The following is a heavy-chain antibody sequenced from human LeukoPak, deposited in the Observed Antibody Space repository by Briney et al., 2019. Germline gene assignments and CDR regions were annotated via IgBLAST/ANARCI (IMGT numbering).Heavy chain of an antibody. D-gene: IGHD2-2*01. J-gene: IGHJ2*01. V-gene: IGHV3-64D*09. CDR2: ISSNGGST. CDR1: GFTFSRYA. CDR3: ARAVVPAAKYWYFDL. Sequence: GGSLRLSCSVSGFTFSRYAMHWVRQTPGKGLEHVSGISSNGGSTYYADSVKGRFTISRDNSKNTLYLQMSSLRAEDTAVYYCARAVVPAAKYWYFDLWGRGTLVTVSS.